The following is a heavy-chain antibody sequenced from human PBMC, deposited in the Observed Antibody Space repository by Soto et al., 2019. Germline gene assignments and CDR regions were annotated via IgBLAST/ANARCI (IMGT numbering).Heavy chain of an antibody. CDR1: SGSISSINW. CDR3: ARVTESEAFDI. J-gene: IGHJ3*02. V-gene: IGHV4-4*02. Sequence: QVQLQESGPGLVKPSGTLSLTCAVSSGSISSINWWSWVRQPPGKGLEWIGEIHHRGSINYSPSLSSRLTISVAKSKNQFSLNLSSVTAADTAVYYCARVTESEAFDIWGQGTMVTVSS. CDR2: IHHRGSI.